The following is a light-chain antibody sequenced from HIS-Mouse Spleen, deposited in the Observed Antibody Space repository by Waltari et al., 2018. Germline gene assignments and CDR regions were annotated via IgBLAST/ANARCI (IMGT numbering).Light chain of an antibody. CDR1: SLRSYD. CDR2: GKN. J-gene: IGLJ2*01. Sequence: SSELTQDPAVSVALCQTVRITCQGDSLRSYDASWYQQKPGQAPVLVIYGKNNRPSGIPDRFSGSSSGNTASLTITGAQAEDEADYYCNSRDSSGNHVVFGGGTKLTVL. CDR3: NSRDSSGNHVV. V-gene: IGLV3-19*01.